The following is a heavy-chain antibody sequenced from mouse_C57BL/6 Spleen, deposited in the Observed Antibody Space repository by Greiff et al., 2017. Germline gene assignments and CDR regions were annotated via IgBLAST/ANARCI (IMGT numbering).Heavy chain of an antibody. CDR3: ARQGVRGYYDV. Sequence: EVQRVESGGGLVQPGESLKLSCESNEYEFPSHDMSWVRKTPEKRLELVAAINSDGGSTYYPDTMEGRFIISRANTTKTLYLQLSSLRSEETALYYCARQGVRGYYDVWGTGTTVTVSA. V-gene: IGHV5-2*01. CDR1: EYEFPSHD. J-gene: IGHJ1*03. CDR2: INSDGGST. D-gene: IGHD2-1*01.